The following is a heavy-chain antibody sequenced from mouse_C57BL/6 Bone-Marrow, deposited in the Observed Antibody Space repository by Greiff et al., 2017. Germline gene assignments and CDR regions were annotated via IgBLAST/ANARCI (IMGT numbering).Heavy chain of an antibody. Sequence: EVHLVESGGGLVQPKGSLKLSCAASGFSFNTYAMNWVRQAPGTGLEWVARIRSKSNNYATYYADSVKDRFTISRDDSESMLYLQMNNLKTEDTAMYYCVRQGDHYFDYWGQGTTLTVSS. CDR2: IRSKSNNYAT. V-gene: IGHV10-1*01. CDR1: GFSFNTYA. D-gene: IGHD2-13*01. CDR3: VRQGDHYFDY. J-gene: IGHJ2*01.